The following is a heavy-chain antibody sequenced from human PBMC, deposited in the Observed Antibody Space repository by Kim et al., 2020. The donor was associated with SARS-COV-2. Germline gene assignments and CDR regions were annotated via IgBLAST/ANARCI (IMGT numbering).Heavy chain of an antibody. D-gene: IGHD1-26*01. CDR3: ARREGGSNYFDY. V-gene: IGHV4-59*08. J-gene: IGHJ4*02. Sequence: YTPSPPSRVTMSVETSRNQFSLKVGSVTAADTAVYYCARREGGSNYFDYWGQGTLVTVSS.